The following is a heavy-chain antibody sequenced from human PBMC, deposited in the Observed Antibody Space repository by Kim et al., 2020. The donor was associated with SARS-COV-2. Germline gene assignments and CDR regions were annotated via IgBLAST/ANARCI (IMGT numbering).Heavy chain of an antibody. CDR3: SRGFHGSVDY. D-gene: IGHD3-10*01. J-gene: IGHJ4*02. V-gene: IGHV1-46*03. Sequence: GSTNYAQKFQGRVTMTRDTSTSTVYMEVSSLSSEDTAVYYCSRGFHGSVDYWGQGTLVTVSS. CDR2: GST.